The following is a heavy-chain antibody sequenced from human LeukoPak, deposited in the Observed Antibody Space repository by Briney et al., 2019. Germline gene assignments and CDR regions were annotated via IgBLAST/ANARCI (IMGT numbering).Heavy chain of an antibody. V-gene: IGHV1-46*01. CDR3: ARSSGGALLRFLEWLPYFDY. Sequence: ASVKVSCKASGYTFTSYYMHWVRQAPGQGLEWMGIINPSGGSTSYAQKFQGRVTMTRDMSTSTVCMELSSLRSEDTAVYYCARSSGGALLRFLEWLPYFDYWGQGTLVTVSS. CDR2: INPSGGST. J-gene: IGHJ4*02. CDR1: GYTFTSYY. D-gene: IGHD3-3*01.